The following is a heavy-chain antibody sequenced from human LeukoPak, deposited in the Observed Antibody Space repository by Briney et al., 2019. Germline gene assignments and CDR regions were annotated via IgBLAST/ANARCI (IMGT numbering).Heavy chain of an antibody. CDR1: GFTFSRHG. CDR2: ISGSGDTT. Sequence: GGSLRLSCVASGFTFSRHGMSWVRQAPGKGLEWVSIISGSGDTTYYADSVKGRFTISRDNSKNTLYLQMNSLRAEDTAVYYCAKDSRIAAAGTFDYWGQGTLVTVSS. D-gene: IGHD6-13*01. CDR3: AKDSRIAAAGTFDY. J-gene: IGHJ4*02. V-gene: IGHV3-23*01.